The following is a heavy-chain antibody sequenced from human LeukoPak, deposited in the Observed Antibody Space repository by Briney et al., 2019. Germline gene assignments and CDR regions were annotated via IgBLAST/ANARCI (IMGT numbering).Heavy chain of an antibody. V-gene: IGHV3-48*01. J-gene: IGHJ4*02. CDR2: ISSSSNTI. D-gene: IGHD1-7*01. CDR3: ARDVGHRSSYPDNWNYVPFDS. CDR1: GFTFSSYS. Sequence: GGSLRLSCAASGFTFSSYSMNWVRQAPGKGLEWVSYISSSSNTIYYADSVKGRFAISRDNAKNSLYLQMNSLRPEDTAMYYCARDVGHRSSYPDNWNYVPFDSWGQGTLVAVSS.